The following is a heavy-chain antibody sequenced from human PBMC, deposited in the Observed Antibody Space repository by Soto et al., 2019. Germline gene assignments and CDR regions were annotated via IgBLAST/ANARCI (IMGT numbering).Heavy chain of an antibody. J-gene: IGHJ4*02. CDR1: GFTLSSYG. CDR3: AKGIARDGYNSGFD. Sequence: QVQLVESGGGVVQPGRSLRLSCAASGFTLSSYGMHWVRQAPGKGLEWVAVMSYDGIRKDFAESVKGRFTISRDSSKNTLYLQVNSLRAEDTAVYYCAKGIARDGYNSGFDWGQGTLVTVSS. V-gene: IGHV3-30*18. D-gene: IGHD5-12*01. CDR2: MSYDGIRK.